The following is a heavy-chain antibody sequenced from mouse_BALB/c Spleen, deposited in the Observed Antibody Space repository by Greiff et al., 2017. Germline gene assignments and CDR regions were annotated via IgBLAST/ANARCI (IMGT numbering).Heavy chain of an antibody. D-gene: IGHD1-2*01. Sequence: EVKVVESGGGLVQPGGSLRLSCATSGFTFSDFYMEWVRQPPGKRLEWIAASRNKANDYTTEYSASVKGRFIVSRDTSQSILYLQMNALRAEDTAIYYCARDVVTTATYWYFDVWGAGTTVTVSS. V-gene: IGHV7-1*02. CDR3: ARDVVTTATYWYFDV. J-gene: IGHJ1*01. CDR1: GFTFSDFY. CDR2: SRNKANDYTT.